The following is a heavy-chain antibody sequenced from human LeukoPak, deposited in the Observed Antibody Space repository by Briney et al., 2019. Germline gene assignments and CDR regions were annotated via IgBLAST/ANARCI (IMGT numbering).Heavy chain of an antibody. CDR1: GFTFSSYA. D-gene: IGHD1-26*01. CDR2: ISYDGSNK. V-gene: IGHV3-30-3*01. CDR3: ARDRVGATDYFDY. Sequence: GGSLRLSCVASGFTFSSYAMHWVRQAPGKGLEWVAVISYDGSNKYYADSVKGRFTISRDNSKNTLYLQMNSLRAEDTAVYYCARDRVGATDYFDYWGQGTLVTVSS. J-gene: IGHJ4*02.